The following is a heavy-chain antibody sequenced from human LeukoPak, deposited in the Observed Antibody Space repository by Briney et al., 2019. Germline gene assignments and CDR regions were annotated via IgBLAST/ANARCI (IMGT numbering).Heavy chain of an antibody. J-gene: IGHJ5*02. D-gene: IGHD6-13*01. CDR1: GYTLTDYY. CDR2: ISPNSGGT. CDR3: ARAHIATCRCDNWIDP. V-gene: IGHV1-2*02. Sequence: ASVKVSCKASGYTLTDYYMHCVRQAPGQGLEWMGWISPNSGGTNYAQNFQGRVTMTRDTSVSTAYMELSSLRSDDTAAYYCARAHIATCRCDNWIDPWGQGTLVTVSS.